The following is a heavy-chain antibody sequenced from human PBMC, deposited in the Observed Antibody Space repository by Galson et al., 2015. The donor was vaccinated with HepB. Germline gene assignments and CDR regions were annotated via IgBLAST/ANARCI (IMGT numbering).Heavy chain of an antibody. V-gene: IGHV3-33*01. CDR2: IWYDGSNK. CDR1: GFTFSSYG. CDR3: ARELSYYDFWSDLRGYFDY. D-gene: IGHD3-3*01. J-gene: IGHJ4*02. Sequence: SLRLSCAASGFTFSSYGMHWVRQAPGKGLEWVAVIWYDGSNKYYADSVKGRFTISRDNSKNTLYLQMNSLRAEDTAVYYCARELSYYDFWSDLRGYFDYWGQGTLVTVSS.